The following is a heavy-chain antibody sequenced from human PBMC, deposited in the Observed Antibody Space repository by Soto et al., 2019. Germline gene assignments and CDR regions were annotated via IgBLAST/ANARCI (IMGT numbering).Heavy chain of an antibody. CDR2: ISDSGDT. CDR3: ARGSTDYFDSTGYNGYFDY. Sequence: PSETLSLTCAVSGGSISSDDYSWTWTRQPPGKALEWLGYISDSGDTYYNPSLKSRATISADRPKDQFSLNLSSVTAADTAVYYCARGSTDYFDSTGYNGYFDYWGQGTPVTVSS. D-gene: IGHD3-22*01. J-gene: IGHJ4*02. CDR1: GGSISSDDYS. V-gene: IGHV4-30-2*01.